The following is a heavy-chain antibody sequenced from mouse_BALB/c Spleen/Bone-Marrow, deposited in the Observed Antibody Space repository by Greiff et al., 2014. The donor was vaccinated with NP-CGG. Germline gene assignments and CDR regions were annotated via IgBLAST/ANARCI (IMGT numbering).Heavy chain of an antibody. D-gene: IGHD2-1*01. CDR3: ARTGNLAWFAY. CDR1: GYAFSSYW. CDR2: IYPGDGGT. J-gene: IGHJ3*01. V-gene: IGHV1-80*01. Sequence: QVQLQQSGAELVRPGSSVKISCKASGYAFSSYWMTWVKQRPGQGLEWIGQIYPGDGGTNYNGKFKGKATLTADKSSSTAYMQLSSLTSEDSAVYFCARTGNLAWFAYWGQGTLVTVSA.